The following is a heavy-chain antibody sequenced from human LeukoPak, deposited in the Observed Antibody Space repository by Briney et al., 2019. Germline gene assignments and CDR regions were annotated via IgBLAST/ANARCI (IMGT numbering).Heavy chain of an antibody. Sequence: SVKVSCKASGGTFSSYAISWVRQAPGQGLEWMGRIIPIFGTANYAQKFQGRVTITTDESTSTAYTELSSLRSEDTAVYYCARDRGTAGAFDIWGQGTMVTVSS. CDR2: IIPIFGTA. V-gene: IGHV1-69*05. D-gene: IGHD6-13*01. CDR1: GGTFSSYA. J-gene: IGHJ3*02. CDR3: ARDRGTAGAFDI.